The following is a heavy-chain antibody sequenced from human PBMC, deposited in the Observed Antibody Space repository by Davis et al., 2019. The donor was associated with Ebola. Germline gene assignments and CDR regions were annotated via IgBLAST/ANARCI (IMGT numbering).Heavy chain of an antibody. D-gene: IGHD2-8*02. V-gene: IGHV1-2*02. CDR2: INPKTGFT. J-gene: IGHJ3*02. CDR3: ARNCTDTCFSSDAFDM. CDR1: GYVFSDFC. Sequence: ASVKVSCKGSGYVFSDFCLHWVRQAPGQGLEWMAWINPKTGFTNFAPKFRGRVTVTRDTSMSTVYLEMSGLRADDTAVYFCARNCTDTCFSSDAFDMWGQGTSITVSS.